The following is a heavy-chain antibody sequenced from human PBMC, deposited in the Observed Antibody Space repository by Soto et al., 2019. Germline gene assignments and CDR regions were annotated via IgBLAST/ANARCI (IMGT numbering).Heavy chain of an antibody. CDR2: IYYSGST. CDR3: ARGRGYYGSGLDY. J-gene: IGHJ4*02. V-gene: IGHV4-59*01. D-gene: IGHD3-10*01. CDR1: GGSISSYY. Sequence: QVQLQESGPGLVKPSETLSLTCTVSGGSISSYYWSWIRQPPGKGLEWIGYIYYSGSTNYNPSLKSRVTRSVDTSKSQFSLKLSSVTAADTAVYYCARGRGYYGSGLDYWGQGTLVTVSS.